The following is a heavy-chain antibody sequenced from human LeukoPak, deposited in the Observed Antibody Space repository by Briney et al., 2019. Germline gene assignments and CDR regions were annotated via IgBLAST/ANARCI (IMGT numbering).Heavy chain of an antibody. CDR2: IYYSGTT. V-gene: IGHV4-31*03. J-gene: IGHJ6*04. CDR1: GGSISRGAYY. Sequence: SQTLSLTCTVSGGSISRGAYYWSWIRQHPGKGLEWIGDIYYSGTTYYNPSLKSRVTISADTSKNQFSLKLSSVTAADTAVYFCARDPALGRSSDRSGDSRAGYGMDVWGKGPRATVSS. D-gene: IGHD3-22*01. CDR3: ARDPALGRSSDRSGDSRAGYGMDV.